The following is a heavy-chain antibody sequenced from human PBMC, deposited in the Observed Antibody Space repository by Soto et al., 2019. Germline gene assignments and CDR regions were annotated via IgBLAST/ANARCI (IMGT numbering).Heavy chain of an antibody. D-gene: IGHD1-26*01. V-gene: IGHV3-23*01. Sequence: GGSLRVWWGAAGGTFGGDGGSWVRQAPGKGLEWVSAISGSGGSTYYADSVKGRFTISRDNSKNTLYLQMNSLRAEDTAVYYWAKDPRIVGATSWFDPWGQGTLVTVSS. CDR2: ISGSGGST. CDR3: AKDPRIVGATSWFDP. J-gene: IGHJ5*02. CDR1: GGTFGGDG.